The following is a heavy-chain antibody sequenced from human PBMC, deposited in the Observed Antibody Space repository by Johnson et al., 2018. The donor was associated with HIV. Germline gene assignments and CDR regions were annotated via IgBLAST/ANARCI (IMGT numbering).Heavy chain of an antibody. D-gene: IGHD3-10*01. CDR2: IKSKSDGGTT. CDR1: GFTFSNAW. Sequence: EQLVESGGGLVKPGVSLRLSCAASGFTFSNAWMSWVRQAPGKGLEWVGRIKSKSDGGTTDSAAPVKGRFTISRDDSKNTLYLQMNSLKTEDTAVYYCTTGISWFGAITFDIWGQGTMVTVSS. CDR3: TTGISWFGAITFDI. V-gene: IGHV3-15*01. J-gene: IGHJ3*02.